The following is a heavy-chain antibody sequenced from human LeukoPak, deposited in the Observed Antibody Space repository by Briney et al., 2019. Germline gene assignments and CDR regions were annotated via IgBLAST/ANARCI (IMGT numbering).Heavy chain of an antibody. CDR2: ISGSGGST. CDR1: GFTFSSYA. CDR3: VKDLEYYYYMDV. J-gene: IGHJ6*03. V-gene: IGHV3-23*01. Sequence: GGSLRLSCAASGFTFSSYAMSWVRQAPGKGLEWVSAISGSGGSTYYADSVKGRFTISRDNSKNTLYLQMNSLRAEDTAVYYCVKDLEYYYYMDVWGKGTTVTVSS.